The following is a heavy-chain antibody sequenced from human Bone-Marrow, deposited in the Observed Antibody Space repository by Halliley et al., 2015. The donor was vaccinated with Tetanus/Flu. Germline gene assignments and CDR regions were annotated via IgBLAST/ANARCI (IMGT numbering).Heavy chain of an antibody. V-gene: IGHV5-51*01. CDR2: IYPADSDT. CDR3: ATGYAGPTTHYFAY. D-gene: IGHD1-26*01. CDR1: GYNLTTYW. Sequence: QLVQSGAEAKKPGESVKISCKGFGYNLTTYWIGWVRQKPGKGLEWMGIIYPADSDTRYSPSFLGQVTISAAKSITTAYLQWSSLKASDTAIYYCATGYAGPTTHYFAYWGQGTLVTVSS. J-gene: IGHJ4*02.